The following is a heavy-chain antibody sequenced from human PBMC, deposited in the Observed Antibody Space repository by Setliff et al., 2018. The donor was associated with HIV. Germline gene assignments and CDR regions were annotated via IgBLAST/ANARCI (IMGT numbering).Heavy chain of an antibody. CDR1: GGSISSGSYY. Sequence: LSLTCTVSGGSISSGSYYWNWIRQPAGKGLEWIGRIYTSGSTNYNPSLKSRVTISVDTSKNQFSLKLSSVTAADTAVYYCAREGYYYYGMDVWGQGTTVTVSS. J-gene: IGHJ6*02. CDR3: AREGYYYYGMDV. CDR2: IYTSGST. V-gene: IGHV4-61*02.